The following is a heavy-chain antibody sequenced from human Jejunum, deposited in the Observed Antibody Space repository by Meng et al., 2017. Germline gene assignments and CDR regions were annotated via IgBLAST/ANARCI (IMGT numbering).Heavy chain of an antibody. CDR2: IGGAGDAP. J-gene: IGHJ4*02. D-gene: IGHD2-21*02. Sequence: GESLKISCAASGFTFDFYSMAWVRQAPGKGLEVVSTIGGAGDAPLYADSVKGRFTISRDNSKNTLYLEMNSLRSEDTAVYSCARDWGSSCGVDCRCITHWGQGTLVTVSS. V-gene: IGHV3-23*01. CDR3: ARDWGSSCGVDCRCITH. CDR1: GFTFDFYS.